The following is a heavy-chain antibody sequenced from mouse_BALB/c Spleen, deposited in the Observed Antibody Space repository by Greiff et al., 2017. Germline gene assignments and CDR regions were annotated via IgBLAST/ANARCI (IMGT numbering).Heavy chain of an antibody. V-gene: IGHV5-17*02. CDR2: ISSGSSTI. CDR3: AREGMDY. CDR1: GFTFSSFG. Sequence: DVHLVESGGGLVQPGGSRKLSCAASGFTFSSFGMHWVRQAPEKGLEWVAYISSGSSTIYYADTVKGRFTISRDNPKNTLFLQMNSLRSEDTAMYYCAREGMDYWGQGTSVTVSS. J-gene: IGHJ4*01.